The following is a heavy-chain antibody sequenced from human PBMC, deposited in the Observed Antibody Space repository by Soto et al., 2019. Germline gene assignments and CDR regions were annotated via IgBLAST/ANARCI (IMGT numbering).Heavy chain of an antibody. Sequence: GGSLRLSCAASGFIFISYSMNWVRQAPWKGLEWVSYISSSSSTIYYADSVKGRFTISRDNAKNSLYLQMNSLRAEDTAVYYCARACGSGWFDAFDIWGQGTMVTVSS. CDR3: ARACGSGWFDAFDI. CDR1: GFIFISYS. CDR2: ISSSSSTI. J-gene: IGHJ3*02. D-gene: IGHD6-19*01. V-gene: IGHV3-48*01.